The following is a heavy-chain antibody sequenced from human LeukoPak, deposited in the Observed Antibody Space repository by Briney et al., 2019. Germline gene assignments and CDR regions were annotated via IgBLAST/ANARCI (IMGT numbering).Heavy chain of an antibody. CDR3: VRDGRRGSDFSGYFDY. D-gene: IGHD3-16*01. V-gene: IGHV4-4*07. CDR2: IYPSGRT. CDR1: GDSISSYY. J-gene: IGHJ4*02. Sequence: SVTLSLTCTVSGDSISSYYWSWIRQPAGKGLEWIGRIYPSGRTNYNPSLKSRVTMSADTSTNQFSLKLRFVTAADTAVYYCVRDGRRGSDFSGYFDYWGQGTLVTVSS.